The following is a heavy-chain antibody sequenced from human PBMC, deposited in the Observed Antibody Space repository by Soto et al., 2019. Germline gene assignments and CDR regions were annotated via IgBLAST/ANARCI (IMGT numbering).Heavy chain of an antibody. V-gene: IGHV3-64*04. CDR3: ARDRIVAYYRYYYYVMDV. J-gene: IGHJ6*02. D-gene: IGHD1-26*01. CDR2: ISSNGGST. Sequence: GGSLRLSCSASGFTFSSYAMHWVRQAPGKGLEYVSAISSNGGSTYYADSVEGRFTISRDNSKNTLYLQMNSLRAEDTAVYYCARDRIVAYYRYYYYVMDVWGQGTTVTVSS. CDR1: GFTFSSYA.